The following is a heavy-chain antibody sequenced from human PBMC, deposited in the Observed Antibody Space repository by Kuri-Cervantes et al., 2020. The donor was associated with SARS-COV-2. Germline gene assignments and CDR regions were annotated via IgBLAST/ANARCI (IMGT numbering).Heavy chain of an antibody. V-gene: IGHV3-30*18. Sequence: GESLKISCAASGFNFSRTDMHWVRQAPGKGLEWVAVISYDGKNKKCIGSGKGRFTISRDNSQNTVYLRMTNLRSEDTAMYYCAKDHFGVHDFWGQGTLVTVSS. CDR2: ISYDGKNK. CDR3: AKDHFGVHDF. CDR1: GFNFSRTD. D-gene: IGHD2-21*01. J-gene: IGHJ4*02.